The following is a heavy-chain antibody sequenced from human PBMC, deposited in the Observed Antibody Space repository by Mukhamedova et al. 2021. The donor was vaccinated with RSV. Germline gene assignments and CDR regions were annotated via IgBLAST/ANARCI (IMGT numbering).Heavy chain of an antibody. Sequence: SWIRQPPGKGLEWIGEINHSGSTNYNPSLKSRVTISVDTSKNQFSLKLSSVTAADTAVDYCARGLWYYYDSSGKYYFDYWGQGTL. D-gene: IGHD3-22*01. CDR3: ARGLWYYYDSSGKYYFDY. V-gene: IGHV4-34*01. CDR2: INHSGST. J-gene: IGHJ4*02.